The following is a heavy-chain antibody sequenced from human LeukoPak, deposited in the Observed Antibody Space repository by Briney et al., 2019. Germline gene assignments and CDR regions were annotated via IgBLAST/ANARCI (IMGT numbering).Heavy chain of an antibody. J-gene: IGHJ3*02. V-gene: IGHV3-23*01. D-gene: IGHD3-3*01. CDR2: ISDSGAKT. CDR3: AKLSTIYGVADSFDM. Sequence: GGSLRLSCEASGFTFRSYEMSWVRQAPGKGLEWVSIISDSGAKTDYADSVKGRFTISRDNSKNTLFLQLNRLRAEDTATYYCAKLSTIYGVADSFDMWGQGTAVIVSS. CDR1: GFTFRSYE.